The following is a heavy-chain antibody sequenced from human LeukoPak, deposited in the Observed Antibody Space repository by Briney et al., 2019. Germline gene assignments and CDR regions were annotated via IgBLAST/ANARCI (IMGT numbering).Heavy chain of an antibody. CDR2: INNDGSST. Sequence: GGSLRLSCAASGFTFSHYWMHWVRQVPGKGLVWVSHINNDGSSTTYADSVKGRFTISRDNAKNTLYPQMNSLRAEDTAVYYCARERSGWLFDYWGQGTLVTVSS. V-gene: IGHV3-74*01. CDR3: ARERSGWLFDY. J-gene: IGHJ4*02. D-gene: IGHD6-19*01. CDR1: GFTFSHYW.